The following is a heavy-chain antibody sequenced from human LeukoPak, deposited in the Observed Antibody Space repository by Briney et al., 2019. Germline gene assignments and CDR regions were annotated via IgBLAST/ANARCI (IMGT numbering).Heavy chain of an antibody. CDR1: GFTFSRYS. CDR3: ARVATSLARDDY. V-gene: IGHV3-48*01. Sequence: GGSLRLSCAVSGFTFSRYSMNWVRQAPGKGLEWVSYISESSSTKYYADSVKGRFTISRDNAQNSPFLQMSSLRAEDTAVYYCARVATSLARDDYWGQGTLVTVSS. J-gene: IGHJ4*02. CDR2: ISESSSTK.